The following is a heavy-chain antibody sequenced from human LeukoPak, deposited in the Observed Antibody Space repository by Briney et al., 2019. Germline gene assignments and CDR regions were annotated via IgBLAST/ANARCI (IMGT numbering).Heavy chain of an antibody. V-gene: IGHV4-4*07. J-gene: IGHJ6*03. CDR2: IYTSGST. CDR3: ARGYCSSTSCLRAGYYYYYYYMDV. D-gene: IGHD2-2*01. CDR1: GGSISSYY. Sequence: SETLSLTCTVSGGSISSYYWSWIRQPAGKGLEWIGRIYTSGSTNYNPSLKSRVTISVDKSKNQFSLKLSSVTAADTAVYYCARGYCSSTSCLRAGYYYYYYYMDVWGKGTTVTVPS.